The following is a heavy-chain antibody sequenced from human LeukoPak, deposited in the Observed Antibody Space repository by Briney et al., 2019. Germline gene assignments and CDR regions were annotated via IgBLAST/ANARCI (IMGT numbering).Heavy chain of an antibody. V-gene: IGHV3-48*03. CDR1: GFTFSSYE. J-gene: IGHJ6*02. Sequence: GGSRRLSCAASGFTFSSYEMNWVRQAPGKGLEWVSYISSSGSTIYYADSVKGRFTISRDNAKNSLYLQMNSLRAEDTAVYYCARDFADPSVNYYYGMDVWGQGTTVTVSS. CDR2: ISSSGSTI. CDR3: ARDFADPSVNYYYGMDV. D-gene: IGHD2-21*01.